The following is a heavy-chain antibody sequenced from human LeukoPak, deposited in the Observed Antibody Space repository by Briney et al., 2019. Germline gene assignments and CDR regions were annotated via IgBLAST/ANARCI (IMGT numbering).Heavy chain of an antibody. V-gene: IGHV4-39*01. CDR2: MYYSGST. Sequence: AETLSLTCTVSGGSISSSGYYWGWIRQPPGKGLEWIGSMYYSGSTNYNPSVKSRVTISADTSRNQFSLNLSSVTAADTAVYYCYTTSGGRPHWGQGTQVTVSS. CDR1: GGSISSSGYY. J-gene: IGHJ4*02. CDR3: YTTSGGRPH. D-gene: IGHD2-2*02.